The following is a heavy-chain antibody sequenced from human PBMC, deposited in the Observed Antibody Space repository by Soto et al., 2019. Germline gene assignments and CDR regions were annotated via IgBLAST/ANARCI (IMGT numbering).Heavy chain of an antibody. J-gene: IGHJ6*02. D-gene: IGHD2-15*01. CDR1: GFTFNSYA. V-gene: IGHV3-30-3*01. CDR2: ISYDAIDK. Sequence: QVQLLESGGGVVQPGRSLRLYCAASGFTFNSYAMHWVRQAPAKGLEWVAVISYDAIDKQYVESVKGRFTISRDNSKSTLYLQMNRLRAEDTAVYYCARDFATGYCSGGSCYPYGLDVGGQWTADTVAS. CDR3: ARDFATGYCSGGSCYPYGLDV.